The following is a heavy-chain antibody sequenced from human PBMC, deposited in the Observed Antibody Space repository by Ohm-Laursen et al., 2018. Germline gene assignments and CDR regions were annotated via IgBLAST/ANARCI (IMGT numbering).Heavy chain of an antibody. J-gene: IGHJ4*02. CDR1: GLSFSTFW. Sequence: SLRLSCAASGLSFSTFWMNWVRQAPGKGLEWVASIKRDGSEGYYVDSVKGRFTISRDNAKNSLFLQLNALRAEDTAVYYCAAGSGWLIDYWGQGTLVTVSS. V-gene: IGHV3-7*01. CDR2: IKRDGSEG. D-gene: IGHD6-19*01. CDR3: AAGSGWLIDY.